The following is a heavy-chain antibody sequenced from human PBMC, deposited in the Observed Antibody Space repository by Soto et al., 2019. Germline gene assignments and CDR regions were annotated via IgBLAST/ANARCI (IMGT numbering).Heavy chain of an antibody. Sequence: SETLSLTCTVSGVSISNYYWSWIRQPPGKGLEWLGYILYTGNTNYNPSLKSRVTISVDTSKNQVSLELTSVTTADTAVYFCARAAYGSGNYYAPHYYYAMDVWGQGTTVTVSS. CDR2: ILYTGNT. CDR1: GVSISNYY. J-gene: IGHJ6*02. D-gene: IGHD3-10*01. V-gene: IGHV4-59*01. CDR3: ARAAYGSGNYYAPHYYYAMDV.